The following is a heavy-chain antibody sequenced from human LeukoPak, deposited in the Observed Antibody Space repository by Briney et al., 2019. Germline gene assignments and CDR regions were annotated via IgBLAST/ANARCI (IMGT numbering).Heavy chain of an antibody. V-gene: IGHV1-46*01. CDR3: ARVGFYGDYFDY. J-gene: IGHJ4*02. Sequence: ASVKVSCKASGYTFTSYYMHWVRQAPGQGLEWMGIINPSGGRTSYAQKFQGRVTMTRDMSTSTVYMELSSLRSEDTAVYYCARVGFYGDYFDYWGQGTLVTVSS. CDR1: GYTFTSYY. CDR2: INPSGGRT. D-gene: IGHD4-17*01.